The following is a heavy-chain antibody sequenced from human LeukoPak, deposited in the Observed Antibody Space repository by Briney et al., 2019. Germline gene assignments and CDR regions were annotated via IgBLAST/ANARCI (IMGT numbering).Heavy chain of an antibody. CDR2: ISSSGRTV. J-gene: IGHJ1*01. CDR3: ARSSGYCSGGSCPEYFQH. CDR1: GFTFSSYE. Sequence: PGGSLRLSCAASGFTFSSYEMNWGRQAPGQELEGVSYISSSGRTVYYANSVKGRFTISRDNAENSLYLQMNSLRAEDTAVYYCARSSGYCSGGSCPEYFQHWGGGTLIIVSS. V-gene: IGHV3-48*03. D-gene: IGHD2-15*01.